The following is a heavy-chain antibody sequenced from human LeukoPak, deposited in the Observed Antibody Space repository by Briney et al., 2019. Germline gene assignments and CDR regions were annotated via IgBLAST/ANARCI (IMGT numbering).Heavy chain of an antibody. J-gene: IGHJ6*02. CDR1: GGSFSSYY. D-gene: IGHD5-18*01. CDR2: IYYSGST. V-gene: IGHV4-59*01. Sequence: SETLSLTCAVYGGSFSSYYWSWIRQPPGQVLEWIGYIYYSGSTNYNPSLKSRVTISVETSKNQFSLKLTSVTAADTAVYYCARIMDTAWGIDVWGQGTTVTVSS. CDR3: ARIMDTAWGIDV.